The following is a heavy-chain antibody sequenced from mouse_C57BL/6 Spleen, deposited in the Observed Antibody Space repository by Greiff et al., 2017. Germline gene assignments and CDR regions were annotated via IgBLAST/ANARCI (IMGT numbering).Heavy chain of an antibody. CDR1: GYTFTDYE. V-gene: IGHV1-15*01. J-gene: IGHJ3*01. D-gene: IGHD1-1*01. CDR3: TRAGNGSSYEGFAY. CDR2: IDPETGGT. Sequence: QVHVKQSGAELVRPGASVTLSCKASGYTFTDYEMHWVKQTPVHGLEWIGAIDPETGGTAYNQKFKGKAILTADKSSSTAYMELRSLTSEDSAVYYCTRAGNGSSYEGFAYWGQGTLVTVSA.